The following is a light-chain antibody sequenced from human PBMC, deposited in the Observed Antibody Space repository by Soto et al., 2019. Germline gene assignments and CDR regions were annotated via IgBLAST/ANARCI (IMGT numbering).Light chain of an antibody. Sequence: SYELTQPPSVSVAPGKTARITCGGNNIGSKSVHWYQQKPGQAPVLVIYYDSDRPSGIPERFSGSNSGNTAPLTISRVEAGDEADYYCQVWDSSSDHVFGTGTKLTVL. CDR1: NIGSKS. CDR3: QVWDSSSDHV. J-gene: IGLJ1*01. CDR2: YDS. V-gene: IGLV3-21*04.